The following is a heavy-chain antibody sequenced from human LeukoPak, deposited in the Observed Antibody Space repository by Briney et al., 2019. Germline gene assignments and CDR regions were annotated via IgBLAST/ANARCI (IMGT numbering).Heavy chain of an antibody. Sequence: GGSLRLSCAASGFTVSSNYMSWVRQAPGKGLEWVSVIYSGGSTYYADSVKGRFTISRDNSKNTLYLQMNSLRAEDTAVYYCGMSIWNFGYFDYWGQGTLVTVSS. CDR2: IYSGGST. J-gene: IGHJ4*02. CDR1: GFTVSSNY. CDR3: GMSIWNFGYFDY. D-gene: IGHD1-7*01. V-gene: IGHV3-66*01.